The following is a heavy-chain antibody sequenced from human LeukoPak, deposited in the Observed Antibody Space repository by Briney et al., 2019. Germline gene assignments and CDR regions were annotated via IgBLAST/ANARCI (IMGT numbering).Heavy chain of an antibody. CDR3: ARVGYSFSINDWSRTGLGAYPSKYYYYMDV. V-gene: IGHV4-34*01. D-gene: IGHD5-18*01. J-gene: IGHJ6*03. CDR1: GGPFSDYS. CDR2: INPSGGT. Sequence: SETLSLTCAVYGGPFSDYSWTWIRQPPGKGLEWIGEINPSGGTNHNPSLMSRVSMSVDTSKNQISLRVSSVTAADSAVYYCARVGYSFSINDWSRTGLGAYPSKYYYYMDVWGKGTTVTVSS.